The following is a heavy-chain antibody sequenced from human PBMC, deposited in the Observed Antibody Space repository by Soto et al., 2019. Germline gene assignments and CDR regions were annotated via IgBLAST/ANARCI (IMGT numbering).Heavy chain of an antibody. J-gene: IGHJ6*02. CDR3: ARSHYYDSSGYRPYYYCMDV. CDR2: MNPNSGNT. D-gene: IGHD3-22*01. CDR1: GYTFTSYD. V-gene: IGHV1-8*01. Sequence: QVQLVQSGAEVKKPGASVKVSCKASGYTFTSYDINWARQATGQGLEWMGWMNPNSGNTGYAQKFQGRVTMTRNISISTAYMELSSLRSADSAVYYCARSHYYDSSGYRPYYYCMDVWGQGTTFTVSS.